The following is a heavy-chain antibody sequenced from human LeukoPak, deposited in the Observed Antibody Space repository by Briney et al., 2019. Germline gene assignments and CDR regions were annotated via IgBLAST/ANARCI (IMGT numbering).Heavy chain of an antibody. D-gene: IGHD2-15*01. CDR3: AKALGYCSGGSCEGYDY. J-gene: IGHJ4*02. CDR1: GFTFDDYA. Sequence: GGSLRLSCAASGFTFDDYAMHWVRQAPGKGLEWVSGISWNSGSTGYADSVKGRFTISRDNAKNSLYLQMNSLGAEDTALYYCAKALGYCSGGSCEGYDYWGQGTLVTVSS. V-gene: IGHV3-9*01. CDR2: ISWNSGST.